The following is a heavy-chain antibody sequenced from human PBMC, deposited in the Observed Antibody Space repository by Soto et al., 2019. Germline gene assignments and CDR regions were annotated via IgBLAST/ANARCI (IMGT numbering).Heavy chain of an antibody. Sequence: PSETLSLTCGVSGYSITSGFYWGWVRQSPGKGLEWIGSISYSAKTFYNTSLASRLSIAVDTSMNQFSLRLTSVTAADTALYYCTRGAGAPWVRFDSWGQGTLVTVS. CDR3: TRGAGAPWVRFDS. CDR2: ISYSAKT. D-gene: IGHD3-22*01. CDR1: GYSITSGFY. J-gene: IGHJ4*02. V-gene: IGHV4-38-2*01.